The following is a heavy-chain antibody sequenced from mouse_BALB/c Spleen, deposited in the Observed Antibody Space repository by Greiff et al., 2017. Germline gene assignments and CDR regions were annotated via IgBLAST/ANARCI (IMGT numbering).Heavy chain of an antibody. V-gene: IGHV1-80*01. D-gene: IGHD2-10*02. CDR3: ARSVVWYWYFDG. CDR2: IYPGDGDT. J-gene: IGHJ1*01. CDR1: GYAFSSYW. Sequence: QVQLQQSGAELVRPGSSVKISCKASGYAFSSYWMNWVKQRPGQGLEWIGQIYPGDGDTNYNGKFKGKATLTADKSSSTAYMQLSSLTSEDSAVYFCARSVVWYWYFDGWGAGTTVTVSS.